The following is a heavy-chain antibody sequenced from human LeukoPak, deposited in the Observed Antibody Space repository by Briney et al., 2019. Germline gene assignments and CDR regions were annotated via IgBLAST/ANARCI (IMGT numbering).Heavy chain of an antibody. V-gene: IGHV1-69*05. D-gene: IGHD4-17*01. CDR3: ARVPSDYGAPFSDWFDP. CDR2: IIPIFGTA. CDR1: GGTFSSYA. Sequence: SVKVSCKASGGTFSSYAISWVRQAPGQGLEWVGGIIPIFGTANYAQKFQGRVTITTDESTSTAYMELSSLRSEDTAVYYCARVPSDYGAPFSDWFDPWGQGTLVTVSS. J-gene: IGHJ5*02.